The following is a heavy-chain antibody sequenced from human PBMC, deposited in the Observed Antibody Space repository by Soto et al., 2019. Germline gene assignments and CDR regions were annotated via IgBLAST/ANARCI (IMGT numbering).Heavy chain of an antibody. CDR2: IYYSGST. D-gene: IGHD3-3*01. Sequence: QVQLQESGPGLVKPSQTLSLTCTVSGGSISSGNYYWSWIRQPPGKDLEWIGYIYYSGSTYNHPALMSRVTTSADTSKHQFPLRLNSVTAADTAVYYCARTSYYTSSYHFGAFHIWGQETMVTVSS. V-gene: IGHV4-30-4*01. J-gene: IGHJ3*02. CDR1: GGSISSGNYY. CDR3: ARTSYYTSSYHFGAFHI.